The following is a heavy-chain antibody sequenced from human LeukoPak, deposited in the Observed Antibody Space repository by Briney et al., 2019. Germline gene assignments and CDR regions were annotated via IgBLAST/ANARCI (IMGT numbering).Heavy chain of an antibody. Sequence: GRSLRLSCAASGFTLRSYGMHWVRQAPGKGLEWVAVISYDGTNKFYADSVKGRFTSSRDNSKNTLYLQMTSLRGDDTAFYFCVSGLHNNTWQPGDFWGQGTLVTVSS. V-gene: IGHV3-30*03. CDR2: ISYDGTNK. J-gene: IGHJ4*02. D-gene: IGHD1/OR15-1a*01. CDR3: VSGLHNNTWQPGDF. CDR1: GFTLRSYG.